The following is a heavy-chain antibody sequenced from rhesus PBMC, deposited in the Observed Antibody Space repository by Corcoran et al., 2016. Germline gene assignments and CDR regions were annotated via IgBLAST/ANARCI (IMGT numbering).Heavy chain of an antibody. CDR2: FSIGGGT. CDR1: EFTFSSYD. CDR3: ARGIRDYYGLDS. V-gene: IGHV3-132*02. D-gene: IGHD2-2*01. Sequence: VEQLVESGGALVQPGASLRLSCAASEFTFSSYDMHWVRQAPGKGLEWVSAFSIGGGTYYSDSVKGRFTISRDNAKNSLYLQMNSLRAEDTAVYYCARGIRDYYGLDSWGQGVVVTVSS. J-gene: IGHJ6*01.